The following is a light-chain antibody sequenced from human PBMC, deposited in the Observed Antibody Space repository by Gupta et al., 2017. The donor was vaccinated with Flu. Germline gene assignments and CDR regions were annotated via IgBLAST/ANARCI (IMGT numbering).Light chain of an antibody. CDR2: NDT. CDR1: SSNSGSHG. V-gene: IGLV1-44*01. J-gene: IGLJ3*02. CDR3: AAWDDSLNGWV. Sequence: SSSNSGSHGVNWYQQVPGTAPKLLIYNDTQRPSGVPDRFSGTKSGTSAALVLSGLQSEDGAHYYCAAWDDSLNGWVFGGGTKLTDL.